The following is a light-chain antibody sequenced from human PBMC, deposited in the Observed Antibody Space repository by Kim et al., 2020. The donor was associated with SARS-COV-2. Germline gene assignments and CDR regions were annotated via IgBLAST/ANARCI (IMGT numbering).Light chain of an antibody. Sequence: QRVTISSSGTTSNIGNNAVNWYQHLPGTAPKLLIYANNQRPSGVPDRFSASKSGTSASLAISGLQSEDEAHYYCASWDDSLNGHVVFGGGTQLTVL. J-gene: IGLJ2*01. CDR3: ASWDDSLNGHVV. CDR1: TSNIGNNA. CDR2: ANN. V-gene: IGLV1-44*01.